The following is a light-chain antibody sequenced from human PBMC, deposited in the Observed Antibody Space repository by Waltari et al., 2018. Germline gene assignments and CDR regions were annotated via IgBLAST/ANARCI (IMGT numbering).Light chain of an antibody. J-gene: IGLJ3*02. CDR1: SPNIGAGLA. V-gene: IGLV1-40*01. CDR3: QSYGSDWV. CDR2: GKD. Sequence: QSVLTQPPSVYRAPGQRVTISCTGSSPNIGAGLAVHWHQQPPGTAPKRLIYGKDNRPSGVPDRFSGSKSGTSASLAITGLQAEDEADYYCQSYGSDWVFGGGTKLTVL.